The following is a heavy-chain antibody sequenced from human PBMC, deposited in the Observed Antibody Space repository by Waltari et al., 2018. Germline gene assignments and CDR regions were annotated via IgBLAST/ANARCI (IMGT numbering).Heavy chain of an antibody. J-gene: IGHJ3*01. Sequence: QVQLQESGPGLVKPSETLSLTCTVSGGSISSYYWSWIRQPPGKGLEWIGYIYYSGSTNDNPTLKRRVTISVDTSKNQFSLKLSSVTAADTAVYYCARGRAVGAPVCRLWGQGTMVIVSS. V-gene: IGHV4-59*01. CDR1: GGSISSYY. CDR3: ARGRAVGAPVCRL. CDR2: IYYSGST. D-gene: IGHD1-26*01.